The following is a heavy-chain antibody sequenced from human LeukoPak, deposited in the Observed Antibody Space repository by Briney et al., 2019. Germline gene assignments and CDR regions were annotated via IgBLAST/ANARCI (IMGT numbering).Heavy chain of an antibody. CDR2: ISGSGGST. D-gene: IGHD3-10*01. V-gene: IGHV3-23*01. Sequence: GGSLRLSCAASGFTFSSYAMSWVRQAPGKGLEWVSAISGSGGSTYYADSVKGRFTISRDNSKNTLYLQMNSLRAEDTAVYYCAKVLRWFGVISSGTVDYWGQGTLVTVSS. J-gene: IGHJ4*02. CDR1: GFTFSSYA. CDR3: AKVLRWFGVISSGTVDY.